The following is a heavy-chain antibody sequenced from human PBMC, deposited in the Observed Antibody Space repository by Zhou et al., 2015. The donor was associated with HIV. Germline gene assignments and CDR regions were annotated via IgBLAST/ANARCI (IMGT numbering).Heavy chain of an antibody. Sequence: QVQLVESGGRRGPAWGGSLRLSCVASGFIFSNYGMHWVRQAPGKGLEWVAFIRYDGYNQYYANSVKGRFTISRDNSKNTLYMQMLSLRAGDTAVYYCAKDEKGGRYPHSFDHWGQGTLVTVSS. V-gene: IGHV3-30*02. CDR2: IRYDGYNQ. CDR3: AKDEKGGRYPHSFDH. J-gene: IGHJ4*02. D-gene: IGHD1-26*01. CDR1: GFIFSNYG.